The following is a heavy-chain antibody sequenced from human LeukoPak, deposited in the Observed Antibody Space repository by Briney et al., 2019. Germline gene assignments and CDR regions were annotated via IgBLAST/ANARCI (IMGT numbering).Heavy chain of an antibody. CDR2: IASSGTTR. Sequence: PGGSLRLSCGVFGFPFSIYEMNWVRQAPGKGLEWVSNIASSGTTRYYADSVKGRFSISRDNAKGSLYLQMNRLRVEDTAVYYCALLAVASDFDCWGQGALVTVSS. CDR3: ALLAVASDFDC. CDR1: GFPFSIYE. J-gene: IGHJ4*02. V-gene: IGHV3-48*03. D-gene: IGHD6-19*01.